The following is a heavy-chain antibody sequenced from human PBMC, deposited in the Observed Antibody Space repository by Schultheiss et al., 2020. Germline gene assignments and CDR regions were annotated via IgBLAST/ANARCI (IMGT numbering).Heavy chain of an antibody. J-gene: IGHJ4*02. Sequence: SLKISCAASGFTFSSYAMHWVRQAPGKGLEWVSGISWNSGSIGYADSVKGRFTISRDNAKNSLYLQMNSLRAEDTAVYYCARGYCSGGSCYSLFDYWGQGTLVTVSS. V-gene: IGHV3-9*01. CDR3: ARGYCSGGSCYSLFDY. D-gene: IGHD2-15*01. CDR1: GFTFSSYA. CDR2: ISWNSGSI.